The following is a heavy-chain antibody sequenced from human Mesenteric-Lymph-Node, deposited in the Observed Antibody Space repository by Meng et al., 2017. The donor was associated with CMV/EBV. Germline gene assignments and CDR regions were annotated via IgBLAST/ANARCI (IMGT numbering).Heavy chain of an antibody. CDR2: IKEDGSEK. J-gene: IGHJ4*02. CDR3: TTNGFEY. Sequence: GESLKISCTASGFIFSDYGMHWVRQAPGKGLEWVATIKEDGSEKYYVDSVRGRFTISRDNAKNSLFLQMNSLRAEDTAVYFCTTNGFEYWGQGTLVTVSS. CDR1: GFIFSDYG. D-gene: IGHD1-1*01. V-gene: IGHV3-7*01.